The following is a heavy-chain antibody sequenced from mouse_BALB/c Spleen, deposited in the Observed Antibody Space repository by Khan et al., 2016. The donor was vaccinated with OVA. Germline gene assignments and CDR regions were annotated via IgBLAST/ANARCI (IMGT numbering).Heavy chain of an antibody. CDR3: ARGWGSWFPY. CDR1: GYIFIDYN. D-gene: IGHD1-1*02. J-gene: IGHJ3*01. CDR2: ISPGSGNT. Sequence: QIQLVQSGTELARPGASVKLSCKASGYIFIDYNINWVKQRTGQGLEWIGEISPGSGNTYYNEKFKGKATLTADKSSSTAYMQLSSLTSEDSAVYFCARGWGSWFPYWDQGTLITVSA. V-gene: IGHV1-77*01.